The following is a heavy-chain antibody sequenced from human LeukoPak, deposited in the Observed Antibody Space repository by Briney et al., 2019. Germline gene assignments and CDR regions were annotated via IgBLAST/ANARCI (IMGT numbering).Heavy chain of an antibody. V-gene: IGHV4-61*01. CDR3: ARAFYPGYYSYMAV. D-gene: IGHD3-3*02. CDR2: IYYSGST. Sequence: SQTLSLTCTVSGGSISSGSYYWSWIRQPPGKGLEWIGYIYYSGSTNYNPSLKSRVTISVDTSKNQFSLKLSSVTAADTAVYYCARAFYPGYYSYMAVWGKGTTVTVSS. CDR1: GGSISSGSYY. J-gene: IGHJ6*03.